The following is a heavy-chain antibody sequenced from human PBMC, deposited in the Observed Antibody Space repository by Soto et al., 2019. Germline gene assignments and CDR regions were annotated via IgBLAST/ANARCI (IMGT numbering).Heavy chain of an antibody. V-gene: IGHV4-59*01. D-gene: IGHD1-26*01. CDR1: GGSISSYY. CDR2: IYYSGST. Sequence: KASETLSLTCTVSGGSISSYYWSWIRQPPGKGLEWIGYIYYSGSTNYNPSLKSRVTISVDTSKNQFSLKLSSVTAADTAVYYCAREGGAYGTFDYWGQGTLVTVSS. CDR3: AREGGAYGTFDY. J-gene: IGHJ4*02.